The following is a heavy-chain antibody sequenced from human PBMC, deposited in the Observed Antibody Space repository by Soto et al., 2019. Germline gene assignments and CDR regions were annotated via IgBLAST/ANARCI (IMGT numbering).Heavy chain of an antibody. V-gene: IGHV3-64*01. J-gene: IGHJ6*03. D-gene: IGHD1-26*01. Sequence: GGSLRLSCAASGFTFSSYSMHWVRQAPGKGLEHVATISSKGDATYYANSVKGRFTLSRDNSKSTLYLQMGSLRVEDMAVYYCARRREANNYYHYYMDVWGKGATVTVSS. CDR2: ISSKGDAT. CDR1: GFTFSSYS. CDR3: ARRREANNYYHYYMDV.